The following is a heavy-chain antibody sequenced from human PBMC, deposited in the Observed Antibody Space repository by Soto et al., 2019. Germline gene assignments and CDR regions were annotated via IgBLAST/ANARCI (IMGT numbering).Heavy chain of an antibody. D-gene: IGHD1-26*01. CDR1: GGSIRNYY. Sequence: QVQLQESGPGLVKPSETLSLTCTVSGGSIRNYYWSWIRQSPGKGLEWIGYVYYSGDTKYNPSLKSRVTMSVDTSKNQFSLKLNSVTAADTAVYYCTGASFRGLNSGNYLAYWGHGILVTVFS. CDR3: TGASFRGLNSGNYLAY. V-gene: IGHV4-59*01. CDR2: VYYSGDT. J-gene: IGHJ4*01.